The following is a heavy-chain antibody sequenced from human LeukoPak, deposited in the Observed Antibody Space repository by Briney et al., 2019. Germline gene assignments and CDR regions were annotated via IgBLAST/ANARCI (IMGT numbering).Heavy chain of an antibody. J-gene: IGHJ2*01. D-gene: IGHD5-24*01. CDR1: GGSITSDDHY. Sequence: SETLSLTCAVSGGSITSDDHYWGWLPQPPGKGLEWGGSFYYSGSSYYNPSLRSRITISVDTSKNQFSLNLRSVPAADTAVYYCARTTAAIMSPFYFDRWGRGTLVAVSS. V-gene: IGHV4-39*01. CDR2: FYYSGSS. CDR3: ARTTAAIMSPFYFDR.